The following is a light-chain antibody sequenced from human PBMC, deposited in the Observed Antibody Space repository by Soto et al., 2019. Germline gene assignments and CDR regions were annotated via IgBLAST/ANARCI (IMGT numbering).Light chain of an antibody. CDR3: KQYGSSPPVS. Sequence: IVLTQCPGTLSLSPGERATLSCRASQSVSSSYLAWYQQKPGQAPRLPSYGASSSATGIPDRLSGRGSGTDFALTMSRLAPEDFAVYYWKQYGSSPPVSFGQGTRLEIK. V-gene: IGKV3-20*01. J-gene: IGKJ5*01. CDR2: GAS. CDR1: QSVSSSY.